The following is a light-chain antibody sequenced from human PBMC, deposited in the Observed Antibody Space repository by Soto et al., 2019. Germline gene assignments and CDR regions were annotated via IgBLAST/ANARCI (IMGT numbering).Light chain of an antibody. J-gene: IGLJ2*01. CDR3: AAWDDSLNGVV. Sequence: QPVLTQPPSASGTPGQRVTISCSGSSSNIGSNTVNWYQQLPGTAPKLLIYSNNQRPSGVPDRFSGSKSGTSASLAISGLQFEEEADYYCAAWDDSLNGVVFGGGTKLTVL. CDR1: SSNIGSNT. CDR2: SNN. V-gene: IGLV1-44*01.